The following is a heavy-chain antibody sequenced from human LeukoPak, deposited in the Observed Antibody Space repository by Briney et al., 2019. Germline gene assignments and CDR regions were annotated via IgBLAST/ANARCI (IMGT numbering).Heavy chain of an antibody. J-gene: IGHJ4*02. D-gene: IGHD6-13*01. Sequence: GGSLRLSCAASGFTFSDYYMSWIRQAPGKGLEWVSYISSSGSTIYYADSVKGRFTTSRDNAKNSVFLQMNSLRAEDTAVYFCARGYSNYYFDHWGQGTLVTVSS. V-gene: IGHV3-11*01. CDR2: ISSSGSTI. CDR1: GFTFSDYY. CDR3: ARGYSNYYFDH.